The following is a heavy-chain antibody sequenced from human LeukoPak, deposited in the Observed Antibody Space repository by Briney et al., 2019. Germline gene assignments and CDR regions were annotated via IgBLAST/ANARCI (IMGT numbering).Heavy chain of an antibody. Sequence: PGGSLRLSCAASGFTFSSYAMSWVRQAPGKGLEWVSAISGSGGSTYYADSVKGRFTISRDNSKNTLYLQMNSLRAEDTAVYYCAKDWRYCSGGSCYDAFDIWGQGTMVTVSS. CDR3: AKDWRYCSGGSCYDAFDI. V-gene: IGHV3-23*01. D-gene: IGHD2-15*01. CDR2: ISGSGGST. J-gene: IGHJ3*02. CDR1: GFTFSSYA.